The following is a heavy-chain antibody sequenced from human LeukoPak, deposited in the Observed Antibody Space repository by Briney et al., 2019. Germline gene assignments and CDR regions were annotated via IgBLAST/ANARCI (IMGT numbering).Heavy chain of an antibody. J-gene: IGHJ1*01. CDR3: ARDAIYDSSGYYGYFQH. CDR1: GFTFRTYA. V-gene: IGHV3-23*01. CDR2: ISDISRT. Sequence: GGSLRLSCAASGFTFRTYAMNWVRQAPGKGLEWVSGISDISRTYYADSVRGRFTISRDNSKNTLYLQMNSLRAEDTAVYYCARDAIYDSSGYYGYFQHWGQGTLVTVSS. D-gene: IGHD3-22*01.